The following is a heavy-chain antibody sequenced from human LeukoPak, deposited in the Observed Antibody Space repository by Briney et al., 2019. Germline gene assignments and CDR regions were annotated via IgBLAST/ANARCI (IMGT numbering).Heavy chain of an antibody. Sequence: ASVKVSCKASGYTFTSYAVHWVRQAPGQRLEWMGWINAGNGNTKYSQEFQGRVTITRDTSASTAYMELSSLRSEDMAVYYCARGQAVDSGYDYYYYYYYMDVWGKGTTVTVSS. CDR3: ARGQAVDSGYDYYYYYYYMDV. V-gene: IGHV1-3*03. CDR1: GYTFTSYA. J-gene: IGHJ6*03. CDR2: INAGNGNT. D-gene: IGHD5-12*01.